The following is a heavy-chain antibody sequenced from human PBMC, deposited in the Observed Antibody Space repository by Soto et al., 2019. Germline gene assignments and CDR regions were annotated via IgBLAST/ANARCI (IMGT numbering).Heavy chain of an antibody. CDR2: IIPIFGTA. V-gene: IGHV1-69*01. CDR3: TRDRGRRYYAGRGYYYSAY. J-gene: IGHJ4*02. CDR1: GGTFSSYA. D-gene: IGHD3-22*01. Sequence: QVQLVQSGAEVKKPGSSVKVSCKASGGTFSSYAISWVRQAPGQGLEWMGGIIPIFGTANYAQKFQGRVTVTADESTRTAYMELSSLRSEDTAVYYCTRDRGRRYYAGRGYYYSAYWGQGTLVTVSS.